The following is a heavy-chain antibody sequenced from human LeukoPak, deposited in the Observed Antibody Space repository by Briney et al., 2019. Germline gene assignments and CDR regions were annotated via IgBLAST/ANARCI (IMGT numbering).Heavy chain of an antibody. CDR3: AGGDYWEDYYYYMDV. CDR1: GGSISSSTFY. J-gene: IGHJ6*03. CDR2: IYYSGST. V-gene: IGHV4-39*07. D-gene: IGHD4-17*01. Sequence: SETLSLTCTVSGGSISSSTFYWGWIRQPPGKGLEWIGTIYYSGSTFYNPSLKSRVTVSVDTSKNQFSLKLSSLTAADTAVYYCAGGDYWEDYYYYMDVWGKGTTVTISS.